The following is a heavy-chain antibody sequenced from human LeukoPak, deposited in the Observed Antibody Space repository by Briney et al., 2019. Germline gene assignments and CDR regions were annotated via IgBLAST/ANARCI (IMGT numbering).Heavy chain of an antibody. CDR2: INPNSGGT. D-gene: IGHD2-21*02. Sequence: ASVKVSCKASGYTFTGYYMHWVQQAPGQGLEWMGRINPNSGGTNYAQKFQGRVTMTRDTSISTAYMELSRLRSDDTAVYYCARGDSRGDYYYYYMDVWGKGTTVTVSS. CDR1: GYTFTGYY. J-gene: IGHJ6*03. V-gene: IGHV1-2*06. CDR3: ARGDSRGDYYYYYMDV.